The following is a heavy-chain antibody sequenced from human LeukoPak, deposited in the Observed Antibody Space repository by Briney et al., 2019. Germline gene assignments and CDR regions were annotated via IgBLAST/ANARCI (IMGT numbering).Heavy chain of an antibody. J-gene: IGHJ3*02. V-gene: IGHV3-23*01. CDR2: IGTSSAYA. CDR3: AKEDGDAFDI. CDR1: GFTMSNYA. Sequence: GRSLRLSCTASGFTMSNYAMSWVRLAPGKGLEWVSTIGTSSAYAHYADSVKGRFTISRDTSKNTLYLQMNSLRAEDTAVYYCAKEDGDAFDIWGQGTMVTVSS. D-gene: IGHD5-24*01.